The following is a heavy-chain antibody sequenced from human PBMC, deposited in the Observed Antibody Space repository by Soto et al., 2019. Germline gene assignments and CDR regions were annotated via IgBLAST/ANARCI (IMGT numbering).Heavy chain of an antibody. CDR1: GYTFTSYY. D-gene: IGHD2-2*01. CDR3: ARDGAVVVVPAANWFDP. J-gene: IGHJ5*02. V-gene: IGHV1-46*01. Sequence: QVQLVQSGAEVKKPGASVKVSCKPFGYTFTSYYIHWVRQAPGQGLEWMGLINPSGGSTTYAQKFQGRVTMTRDTSTSTVYMEVSSLRSWDTAVYYCARDGAVVVVPAANWFDPWGQGTLVTVSS. CDR2: INPSGGST.